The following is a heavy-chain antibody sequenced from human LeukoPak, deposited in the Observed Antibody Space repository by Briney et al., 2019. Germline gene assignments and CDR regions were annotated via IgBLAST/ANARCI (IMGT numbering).Heavy chain of an antibody. Sequence: GGSLRLSCAASGFTLSSNYMSWVRQAPGKGLEWGSVIYSGGSTYYADSVKGRFTISRDNSKNTLYLQMNSLRAEDTAVYYCAKESRYYDSSGYYYLSTFGDYWGQGTLVTVSS. CDR3: AKESRYYDSSGYYYLSTFGDY. CDR1: GFTLSSNY. CDR2: IYSGGST. V-gene: IGHV3-53*01. D-gene: IGHD3-22*01. J-gene: IGHJ4*02.